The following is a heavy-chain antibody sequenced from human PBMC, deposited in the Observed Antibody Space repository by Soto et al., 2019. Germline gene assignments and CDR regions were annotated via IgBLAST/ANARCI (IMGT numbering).Heavy chain of an antibody. CDR2: IIPIFGTA. CDR1: GGTFSSYA. CDR3: ARHLGGNHYYYGMDV. V-gene: IGHV1-69*12. D-gene: IGHD3-16*01. Sequence: QVQLVQSGAEVKKPGSSVKVSCKASGGTFSSYAISWVRQAPGQGLEWMGGIIPIFGTADYAQKFQGRITITGDDFTSTAYMELSSLRSEETAVYYCARHLGGNHYYYGMDVWGQGTTVTVSS. J-gene: IGHJ6*02.